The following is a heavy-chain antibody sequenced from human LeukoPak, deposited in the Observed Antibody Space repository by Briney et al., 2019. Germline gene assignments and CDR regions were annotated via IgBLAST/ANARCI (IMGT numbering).Heavy chain of an antibody. D-gene: IGHD3-3*01. Sequence: GGSLRLSCAASGFTFSSYSMNWVRQAPGKGLEWVSYISSSSSTIYYADSVKGRFTISRDNAKNSLYLQMNSLRAEDTAVCYCAFTIFGVVTADYYYYYGMDVWGQGTTVTVSS. CDR2: ISSSSSTI. CDR1: GFTFSSYS. J-gene: IGHJ6*02. CDR3: AFTIFGVVTADYYYYYGMDV. V-gene: IGHV3-48*01.